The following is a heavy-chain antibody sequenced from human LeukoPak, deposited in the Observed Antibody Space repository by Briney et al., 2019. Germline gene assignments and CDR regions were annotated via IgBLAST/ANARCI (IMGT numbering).Heavy chain of an antibody. J-gene: IGHJ6*02. Sequence: SETLSLTCTVSGGPISHYYWSWIRQPPGKGLEWFGYIYYSGTTNYNPSLKSRVTISVDTSKNQFSLELNSVTAADTAVYYCAREDPRTKVPEGMDVWGQGTTVTVSS. V-gene: IGHV4-59*01. CDR3: AREDPRTKVPEGMDV. CDR2: IYYSGTT. D-gene: IGHD4/OR15-4a*01. CDR1: GGPISHYY.